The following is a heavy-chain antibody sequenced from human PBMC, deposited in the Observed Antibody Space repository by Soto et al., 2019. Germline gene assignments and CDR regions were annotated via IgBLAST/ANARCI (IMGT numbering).Heavy chain of an antibody. CDR1: GFTFSSYA. Sequence: QVQLVESGGGVVQPGRSLRLSCAASGFTFSSYAMHWVRQAPGKGLEWVAVTSYDGSNKYYADSVKGRFTISRDNSKNTLYLQMNSLRAEDTAVYYCARETGYSSSWYRYFQHWGQGTLVTVSS. V-gene: IGHV3-30-3*01. CDR3: ARETGYSSSWYRYFQH. D-gene: IGHD6-13*01. CDR2: TSYDGSNK. J-gene: IGHJ1*01.